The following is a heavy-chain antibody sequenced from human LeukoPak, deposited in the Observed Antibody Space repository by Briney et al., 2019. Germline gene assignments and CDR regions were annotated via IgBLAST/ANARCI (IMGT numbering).Heavy chain of an antibody. CDR3: APRIAAAGGLGY. V-gene: IGHV3-74*03. D-gene: IGHD6-13*01. J-gene: IGHJ4*02. CDR2: MNTDGTTT. CDR1: GFTFSSYA. Sequence: GGSLRLPCAASGFTFSSYAMHWVRQAPGKGLVWVSRMNTDGTTTTYADSVKGRFTISRDNAKNTLYLQMNSLRAEDTAVYYCAPRIAAAGGLGYWGQGTLVTVSS.